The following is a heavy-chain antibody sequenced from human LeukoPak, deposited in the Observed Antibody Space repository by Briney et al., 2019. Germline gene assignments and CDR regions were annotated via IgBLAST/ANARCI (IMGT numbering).Heavy chain of an antibody. CDR3: ARTRDYYFDY. Sequence: GGSLRLSCAASGFTFSSYRMNWVRQAPGKGLEWVSSISTGSSNIYYADSVKGRFTISRDNAKNSLYLQMNSLRAEDTAVYYCARTRDYYFDYWGQGTLVTVSS. J-gene: IGHJ4*02. CDR2: ISTGSSNI. V-gene: IGHV3-21*01. CDR1: GFTFSSYR.